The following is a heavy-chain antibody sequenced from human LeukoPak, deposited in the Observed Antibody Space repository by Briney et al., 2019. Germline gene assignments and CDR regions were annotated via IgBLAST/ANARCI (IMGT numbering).Heavy chain of an antibody. CDR2: IYYSGST. J-gene: IGHJ3*02. Sequence: SETLSLTCTVSGGSISSYYWSWIRQPPGKGLEWIGYIYYSGSTNYNLSLKSRVTISVDTSKNQFSLKLSSVTAADTAVYYCGGYCSSTSCYGAFDIWGQGTMVTVSS. CDR1: GGSISSYY. CDR3: GGYCSSTSCYGAFDI. V-gene: IGHV4-59*01. D-gene: IGHD2-2*01.